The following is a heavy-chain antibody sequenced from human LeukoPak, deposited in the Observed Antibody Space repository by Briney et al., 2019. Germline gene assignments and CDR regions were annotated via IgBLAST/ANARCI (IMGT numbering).Heavy chain of an antibody. J-gene: IGHJ4*02. CDR2: IKQDGSEK. V-gene: IGHV3-7*03. D-gene: IGHD6-19*01. CDR1: GFTFGSYW. Sequence: GGSLRLSCAASGFTFGSYWMSWVRQAPGKGLEWVANIKQDGSEKYYVDSVKGRFTISRDNSKNTLYLQMNSLRAEDTAVYYCARDAVGPYYFDYWGQGTLVTVSS. CDR3: ARDAVGPYYFDY.